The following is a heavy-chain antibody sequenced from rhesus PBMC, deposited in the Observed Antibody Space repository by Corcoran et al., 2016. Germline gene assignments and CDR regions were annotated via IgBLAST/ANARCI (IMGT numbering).Heavy chain of an antibody. CDR3: ARVLSWDSSGWVIDY. V-gene: IGHV4-165*02. Sequence: QVQLQESGPGLVKPSETLSLTCAVSGGSISGYYWNWIRQPPGKGLEWIGYIGGSSGSTFYNPSHKSRGTISTTTSKNQFSQKLSSGTAADTAVYFWARVLSWDSSGWVIDYWGQGVLVTVPS. D-gene: IGHD6-31*01. CDR2: IGGSSGST. CDR1: GGSISGYY. J-gene: IGHJ4*01.